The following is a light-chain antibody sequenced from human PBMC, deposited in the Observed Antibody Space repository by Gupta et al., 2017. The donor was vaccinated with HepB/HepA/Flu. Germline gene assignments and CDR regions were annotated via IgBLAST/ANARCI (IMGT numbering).Light chain of an antibody. CDR3: KQALRPLT. J-gene: IGKJ4*01. Sequence: DIVMTQSPVCLRVTPGEPVSITCRSSQSLVHSNGQTYLDWYREKPEQSPQLVFYVGSNRASGVPDRFSGSGSGTYFTLRISGVEAEDVGVYYCKQALRPLTFGRGTKVEIK. CDR1: QSLVHSNGQTY. CDR2: VGS. V-gene: IGKV2-28*01.